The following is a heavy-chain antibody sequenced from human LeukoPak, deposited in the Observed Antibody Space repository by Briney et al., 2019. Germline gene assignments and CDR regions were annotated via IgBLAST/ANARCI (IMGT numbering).Heavy chain of an antibody. CDR3: ARFSVAGIYYYYGMDV. D-gene: IGHD6-19*01. CDR2: TYYRSKWYN. J-gene: IGHJ6*02. Sequence: SQTLSLTCAISRDSVSSNSAAWNWIRQSPSRGLEWLGRTYYRSKWYNDYAVSVKSRITINPDTSKNQFSLQLNSVTPEDTAVYYCARFSVAGIYYYYGMDVWGQGTTVTVSS. CDR1: RDSVSSNSAA. V-gene: IGHV6-1*01.